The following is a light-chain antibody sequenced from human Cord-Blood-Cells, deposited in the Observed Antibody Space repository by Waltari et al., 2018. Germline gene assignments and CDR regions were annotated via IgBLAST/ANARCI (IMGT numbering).Light chain of an antibody. Sequence: QSALTQPPSASGSPGQSVTISCTGTSIDVGGYYYFSWYQLHPGKAPKLMIYEVSKRPSGVPDRFSGSKSGNTASLTVSGLQAEDEADYYCSSYAGSNNLVFGGGTKLTVL. CDR2: EVS. CDR3: SSYAGSNNLV. J-gene: IGLJ2*01. CDR1: SIDVGGYYY. V-gene: IGLV2-8*01.